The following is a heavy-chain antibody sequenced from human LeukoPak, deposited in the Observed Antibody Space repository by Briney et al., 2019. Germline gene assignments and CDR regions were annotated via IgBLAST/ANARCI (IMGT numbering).Heavy chain of an antibody. CDR3: ARNLGSSGSYYFDY. Sequence: GASVKVSCKASGYTFTSYGISWVRQAPGQGLEWMGWISAYNGNTNYAQKLQGRVTMTTDTSTSTACMELRSLRSDDTAVYYCARNLGSSGSYYFDYWGQGTLVTVSS. CDR2: ISAYNGNT. J-gene: IGHJ4*02. D-gene: IGHD3-10*01. CDR1: GYTFTSYG. V-gene: IGHV1-18*01.